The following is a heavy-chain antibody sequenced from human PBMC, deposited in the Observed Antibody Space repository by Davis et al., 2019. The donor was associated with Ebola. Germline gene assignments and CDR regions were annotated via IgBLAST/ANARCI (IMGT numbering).Heavy chain of an antibody. CDR1: GFNVSRDY. CDR2: LYSGGKT. Sequence: GESLKISCAASGFNVSRDYMNWLRQAPGKGLEWVSVLYSGGKTSYADSVKGRFTISRHNSKNTLFLRMNSLRAEDTAVYYCASSLVADHWGQGTLVTVSS. D-gene: IGHD5-12*01. J-gene: IGHJ4*02. V-gene: IGHV3-66*01. CDR3: ASSLVADH.